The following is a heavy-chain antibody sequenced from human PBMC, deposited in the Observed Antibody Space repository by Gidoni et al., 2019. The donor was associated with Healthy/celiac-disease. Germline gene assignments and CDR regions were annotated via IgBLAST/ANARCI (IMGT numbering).Heavy chain of an antibody. CDR3: AKVGDYYDSSGYSGAFDI. Sequence: EVQLLESGGGLVQPGGSLRLSCAASGFTFSSYALSWVRQAPGKGLEWVSAISGSGGSTYYADSVKGRFTISRDNSKNTLYLQMNSLRAEDTAVYYCAKVGDYYDSSGYSGAFDIWGQGTMVTVSS. D-gene: IGHD3-22*01. CDR2: ISGSGGST. J-gene: IGHJ3*02. CDR1: GFTFSSYA. V-gene: IGHV3-23*01.